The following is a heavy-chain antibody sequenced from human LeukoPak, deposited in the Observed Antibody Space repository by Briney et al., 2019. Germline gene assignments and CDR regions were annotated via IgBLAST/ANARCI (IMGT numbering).Heavy chain of an antibody. D-gene: IGHD2-15*01. V-gene: IGHV3-30-3*01. Sequence: GGSLRLSCAASGFTFSSYAMHWVRQAPGKGLEWVAVISYDGSNKYYADSVKGRFTISRDNSKNTLYLQMNSLRAEDTAVYYCASPNCSGGSCYNYYHYYGMDVWGQGTTVTVSS. CDR2: ISYDGSNK. CDR3: ASPNCSGGSCYNYYHYYGMDV. CDR1: GFTFSSYA. J-gene: IGHJ6*02.